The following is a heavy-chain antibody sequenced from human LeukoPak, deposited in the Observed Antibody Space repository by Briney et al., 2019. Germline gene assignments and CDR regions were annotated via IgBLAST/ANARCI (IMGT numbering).Heavy chain of an antibody. J-gene: IGHJ4*02. D-gene: IGHD6-13*01. CDR2: ISSSGSTI. Sequence: GGSLRLSCAASGFTFRSYSMNWVRQAPGKGLEWVSSISSSGSTIYYADSVKGRFTISRDNAKNSLYLQMNSLRAEDTAVYYCARSFLSIAAAATDYWGQGTLVTVSS. V-gene: IGHV3-48*04. CDR3: ARSFLSIAAAATDY. CDR1: GFTFRSYS.